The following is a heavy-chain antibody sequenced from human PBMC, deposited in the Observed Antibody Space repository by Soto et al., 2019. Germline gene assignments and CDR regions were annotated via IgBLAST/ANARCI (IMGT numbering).Heavy chain of an antibody. J-gene: IGHJ4*02. D-gene: IGHD3-22*01. Sequence: QLQLQESGPGLVKPSETLSLTCTVSGGSIISSGYYWAWIRQPPGKGLEWIGSIHYSGSTYDIPSLESRVTTSVDTSRNQFSLRLSSVTAADTALYYCARLLDDSRGYHYFDHWGQGTLVTVSS. V-gene: IGHV4-39*01. CDR2: IHYSGST. CDR1: GGSIISSGYY. CDR3: ARLLDDSRGYHYFDH.